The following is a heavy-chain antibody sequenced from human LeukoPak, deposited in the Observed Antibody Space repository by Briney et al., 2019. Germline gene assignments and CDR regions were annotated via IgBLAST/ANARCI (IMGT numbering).Heavy chain of an antibody. CDR2: INHSGST. J-gene: IGHJ5*02. CDR3: ARHTAEKYNWFDR. Sequence: PSETLSLTCAVYGGSFSGYYWSWIRQPPGKGLEWIGEINHSGSTNYNPSLKSRVTISVDTSKNQFSLKLSSVTAADTAVYYCARHTAEKYNWFDRWGQGTLVTVSS. CDR1: GGSFSGYY. V-gene: IGHV4-34*01. D-gene: IGHD5-24*01.